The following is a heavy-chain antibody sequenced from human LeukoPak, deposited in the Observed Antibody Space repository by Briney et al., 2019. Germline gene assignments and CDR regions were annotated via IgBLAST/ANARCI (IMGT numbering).Heavy chain of an antibody. CDR1: GGSISSSSYY. D-gene: IGHD2-15*01. J-gene: IGHJ6*02. Sequence: SETLSLTCTVSGGSISSSSYYWGWIRQPPGKGLEWIGNIFHSGSTKYNPSLKSRATISLDTSKIQFSLKLTSVTAADTAVYYCARVGGGNYYYYGMDVWGQGTTVTVSS. V-gene: IGHV4-61*05. CDR2: IFHSGST. CDR3: ARVGGGNYYYYGMDV.